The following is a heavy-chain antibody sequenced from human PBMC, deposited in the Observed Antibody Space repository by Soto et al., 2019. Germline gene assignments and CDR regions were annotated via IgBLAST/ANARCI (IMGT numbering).Heavy chain of an antibody. Sequence: GGSLRLSCAASGFTVSSNYMSWVRQAPGKGLEWVSVIYSGGSTYYADSVKGRFTISRDNSKNTLYLQMNSLRAEDTAVYYCARAGTDYYYYGMDVWGQGTTVTVSS. D-gene: IGHD1-1*01. V-gene: IGHV3-66*01. J-gene: IGHJ6*02. CDR3: ARAGTDYYYYGMDV. CDR2: IYSGGST. CDR1: GFTVSSNY.